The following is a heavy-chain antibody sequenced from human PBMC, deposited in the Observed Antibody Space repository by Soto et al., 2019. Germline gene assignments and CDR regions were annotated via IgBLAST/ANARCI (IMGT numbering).Heavy chain of an antibody. CDR2: IIPIFGTA. CDR1: GGTFGSYS. D-gene: IGHD1-26*01. J-gene: IGHJ4*02. V-gene: IGHV1-69*01. CDR3: ARDGGRHSGGIDY. Sequence: QVQLVQSGAEVKKPGSSVKVSCKASGGTFGSYSINWVRQAPGQGLEWMGEIIPIFGTANYAQKFQGRVTSTADESTSTAYMELSSLRSEDTAVYYCARDGGRHSGGIDYWGQGTLVTVSS.